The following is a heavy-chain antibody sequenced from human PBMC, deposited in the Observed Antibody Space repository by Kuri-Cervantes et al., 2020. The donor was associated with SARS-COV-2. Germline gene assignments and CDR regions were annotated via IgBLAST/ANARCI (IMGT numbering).Heavy chain of an antibody. J-gene: IGHJ5*02. Sequence: KVSCKASGYSFTTYCIAWVRQKPGKGLEWMGTICPYDSTTTYGPSFQGQVTISADKSVDTAYLQWNNLRAADTAIYYCARRFGTNWFALWGPGNLVTSAS. D-gene: IGHD3-16*01. CDR2: ICPYDSTT. V-gene: IGHV5-51*01. CDR3: ARRFGTNWFAL. CDR1: GYSFTTYC.